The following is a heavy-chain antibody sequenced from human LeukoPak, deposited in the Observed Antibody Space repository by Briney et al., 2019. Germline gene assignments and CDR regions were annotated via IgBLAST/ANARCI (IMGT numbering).Heavy chain of an antibody. D-gene: IGHD5-18*01. V-gene: IGHV4-34*01. Sequence: PSETLSLTCAVYGGSFSGYYWSWIRQPPGKGLEWIGEINHSGSTNYNPSLTSRVTISVDTSKNQFSLKLSSVTAANTAVYYCARERGYSYWSYFDYWGQGTLVTVSS. CDR3: ARERGYSYWSYFDY. CDR1: GGSFSGYY. CDR2: INHSGST. J-gene: IGHJ4*02.